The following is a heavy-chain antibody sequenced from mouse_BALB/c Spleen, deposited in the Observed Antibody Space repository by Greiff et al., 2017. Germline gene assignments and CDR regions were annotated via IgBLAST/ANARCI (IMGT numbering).Heavy chain of an antibody. Sequence: VQLQQSGPELVKPGASVRISCKASGYTFTSYYIHWVKQRPGQGLEWIGWIYPGNVNTKYNEKFKGKATLTADKSSSTAYMQLSSLTSEDSAVYFCARWNWDLYAMDYWGQGTSVTVSA. V-gene: IGHV1S56*01. CDR3: ARWNWDLYAMDY. CDR2: IYPGNVNT. J-gene: IGHJ4*01. CDR1: GYTFTSYY. D-gene: IGHD4-1*01.